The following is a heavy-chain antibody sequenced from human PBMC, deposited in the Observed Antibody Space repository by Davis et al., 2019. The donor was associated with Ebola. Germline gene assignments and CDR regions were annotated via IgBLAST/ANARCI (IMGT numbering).Heavy chain of an antibody. CDR1: RYTFTSYA. CDR3: GRQRYYYDSSGYYYLDY. D-gene: IGHD3-22*01. V-gene: IGHV1-18*01. CDR2: ISAYNGNT. J-gene: IGHJ4*02. Sequence: ASVPVPCKASRYTFTSYAMNWVRQAPGQGLEWMGWISAYNGNTNYAQKLQGRVTMTTDTSTSTAYMELRSLRSDDTAVYYCGRQRYYYDSSGYYYLDYWGQGTLVTVSS.